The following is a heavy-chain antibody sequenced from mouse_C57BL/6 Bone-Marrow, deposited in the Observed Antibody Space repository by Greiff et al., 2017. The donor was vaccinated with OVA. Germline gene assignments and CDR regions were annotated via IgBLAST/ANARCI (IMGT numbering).Heavy chain of an antibody. CDR1: GYTFTSYW. Sequence: VQLQQPGAELVKPGASVKLSCKTSGYTFTSYWMHWVKQRPGQGLEWIGAIYPGNSDTSYNQKFKGKAKLTAVTSASTAYMELSSLTNEDSAVYYCTRGYYGDYWGQGTTLTVSS. CDR3: TRGYYGDY. J-gene: IGHJ2*01. V-gene: IGHV1-5*01. CDR2: IYPGNSDT.